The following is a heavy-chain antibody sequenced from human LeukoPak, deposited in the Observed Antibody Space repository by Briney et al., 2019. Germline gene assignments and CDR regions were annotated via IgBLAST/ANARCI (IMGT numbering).Heavy chain of an antibody. Sequence: PSETLSLTCAVYGGSLSGYYWSWIRQPPGKGLEWIGEINHSGSTNYNPSLKSRVTISEDTSKNQFSLKLSSVTAADTAVYYCARVYSNYVGWFDPWGQGTLVTVSS. V-gene: IGHV4-34*01. CDR2: INHSGST. J-gene: IGHJ5*02. CDR3: ARVYSNYVGWFDP. D-gene: IGHD4-11*01. CDR1: GGSLSGYY.